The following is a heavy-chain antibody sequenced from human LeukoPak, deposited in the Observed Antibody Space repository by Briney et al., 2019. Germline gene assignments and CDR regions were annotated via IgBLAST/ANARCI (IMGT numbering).Heavy chain of an antibody. J-gene: IGHJ4*02. CDR3: AKAGSGSYYGMESHFDY. D-gene: IGHD1-26*01. CDR2: ISGSGGST. V-gene: IGHV3-23*01. CDR1: GFTFSSYA. Sequence: GGSLRLSCAASGFTFSSYAMSWVRQAPGKGLEWVSAISGSGGSTYYADSVKGRFTISRDNSKNTLYLQMNSLRAEDTAVYYCAKAGSGSYYGMESHFDYWGQGTRVTVSS.